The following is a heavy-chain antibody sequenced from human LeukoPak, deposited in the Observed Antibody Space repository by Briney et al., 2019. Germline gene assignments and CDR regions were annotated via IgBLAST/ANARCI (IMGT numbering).Heavy chain of an antibody. V-gene: IGHV1-2*02. CDR1: GYTFTGYS. D-gene: IGHD3-10*01. Sequence: ASVKVSCKASGYTFTGYSMHWVRQAPGQGLEWMGWINPNNGGTNYAQNFQGRVTMTRDTSISTAYMELSRLRSDDTAMYYCARPRTNYYDSGSYENWGQGTLVTVSS. J-gene: IGHJ4*02. CDR2: INPNNGGT. CDR3: ARPRTNYYDSGSYEN.